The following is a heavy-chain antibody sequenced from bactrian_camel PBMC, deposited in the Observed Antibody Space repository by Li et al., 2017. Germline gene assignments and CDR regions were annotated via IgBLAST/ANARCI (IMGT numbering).Heavy chain of an antibody. J-gene: IGHJ4*01. D-gene: IGHD2*01. Sequence: HVQLVESGGGSVQAGGSLRLSCVAASRYIYENVCIIWLRQAPGNEREGVAAIFTGGGVGNTFYVDSVKGRFTISQDKAKNTVYLRMDNLKFGDTAMYYCAAERAGWYFNVPPRTKNFNYWGQGTQVTVS. CDR1: RYIYENVC. V-gene: IGHV3S1*01. CDR2: IFTGGGVGNT. CDR3: AAERAGWYFNVPPRTKNFNY.